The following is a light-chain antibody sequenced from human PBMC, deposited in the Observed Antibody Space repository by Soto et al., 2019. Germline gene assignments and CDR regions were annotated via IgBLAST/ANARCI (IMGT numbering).Light chain of an antibody. Sequence: QSALTQPRSVSGSPGQSVTISCTGTSSDVGGYNFVSWYQQHPGKVPKLMIYDVTKRPSGVPNRFSGSKSGNTASLTISALQAEDEADYYCCSYAGSYTLYVFGTGTKSPS. J-gene: IGLJ1*01. V-gene: IGLV2-11*01. CDR1: SSDVGGYNF. CDR2: DVT. CDR3: CSYAGSYTLYV.